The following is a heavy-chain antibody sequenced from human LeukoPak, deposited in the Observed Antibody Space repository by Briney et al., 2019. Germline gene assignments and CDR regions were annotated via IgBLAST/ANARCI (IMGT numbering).Heavy chain of an antibody. Sequence: GGSLSLSCAASGFTFTIFGIHWVRHPPGKGLEWVAAISPDGNIEYYTDSVKGRFTISIDNSKNMIYLQMNSLRGEDSAVYYCAKINNDDDYWGQGTLVTVSS. D-gene: IGHD1/OR15-1a*01. V-gene: IGHV3-30*18. CDR3: AKINNDDDY. CDR1: GFTFTIFG. J-gene: IGHJ4*01. CDR2: ISPDGNIE.